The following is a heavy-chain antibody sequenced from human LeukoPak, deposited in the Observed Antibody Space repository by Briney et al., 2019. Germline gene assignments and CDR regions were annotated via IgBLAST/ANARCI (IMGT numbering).Heavy chain of an antibody. CDR1: GFTFSTYG. V-gene: IGHV3-30*12. CDR3: ARASGPIKKNRFDQ. CDR2: IFSDGIRK. J-gene: IGHJ4*02. Sequence: GMSLSLSCATSGFTFSTYGMEWVHQAPGKGLEWVAIIFSDGIRKYYADSVKGRFTISRDISRSTLYLEMNSLSAEDTAVYYCARASGPIKKNRFDQWGQGTLVTVSS. D-gene: IGHD1-26*01.